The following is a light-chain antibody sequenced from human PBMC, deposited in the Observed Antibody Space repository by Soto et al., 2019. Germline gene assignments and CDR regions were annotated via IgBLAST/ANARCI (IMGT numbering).Light chain of an antibody. CDR3: QQSYSNPGT. Sequence: DIQMTQSPSSLSASVGDRVTITCRASQSISSYLNWYQQKPGKAPKLLIYAASSLQSGVPSRFSGSGSGTDFTLTISSLQPEDFATYYCQQSYSNPGTFGKGTRWISN. J-gene: IGKJ1*01. CDR1: QSISSY. V-gene: IGKV1-39*01. CDR2: AAS.